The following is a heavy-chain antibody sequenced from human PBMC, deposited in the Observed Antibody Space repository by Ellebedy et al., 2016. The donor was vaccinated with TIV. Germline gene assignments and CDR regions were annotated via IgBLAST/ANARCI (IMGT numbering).Heavy chain of an antibody. CDR3: ARGPATIFGVVKPLDY. D-gene: IGHD3-3*01. CDR2: IKQGGSEK. V-gene: IGHV3-7*01. Sequence: GESLRLSCAASGFTFSSYWMTWVRQAPGKGPEWVANIKQGGSEKYYVDSVKGRFTISRDNAKNSLYLQMNSLRAEDTAVYYCARGPATIFGVVKPLDYWGQGTLVTVSS. CDR1: GFTFSSYW. J-gene: IGHJ4*02.